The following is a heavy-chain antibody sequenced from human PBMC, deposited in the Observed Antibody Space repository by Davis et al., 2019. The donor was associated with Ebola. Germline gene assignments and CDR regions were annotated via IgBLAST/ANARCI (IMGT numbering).Heavy chain of an antibody. Sequence: GGSLRLSCAASGFTFSSYAMTWARQAPGKGLEWVSAVTSSGGGTYYADSVKGRFTISRDNSKNTLYLQMNSLRVEDTAVYYCAKHGSTSCYAGVCYFDYWGQGTLVTVSS. J-gene: IGHJ4*02. CDR2: VTSSGGGT. CDR3: AKHGSTSCYAGVCYFDY. V-gene: IGHV3-23*01. D-gene: IGHD2-2*01. CDR1: GFTFSSYA.